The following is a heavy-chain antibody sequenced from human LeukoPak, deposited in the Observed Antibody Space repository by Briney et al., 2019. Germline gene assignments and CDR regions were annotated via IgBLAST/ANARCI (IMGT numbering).Heavy chain of an antibody. CDR1: GFTFSSYE. D-gene: IGHD2-2*01. CDR3: ARAMRDIVVVPAAMGMDY. V-gene: IGHV3-48*03. J-gene: IGHJ4*02. CDR2: ISSSGSTI. Sequence: GGSLRLSCAASGFTFSSYEMNWVRQAPGKGLEWVSYISSSGSTIYYADSVKGRFTISRDNAKNSLYLQMNSLRAEDTAVYYCARAMRDIVVVPAAMGMDYWGQGTQATVSS.